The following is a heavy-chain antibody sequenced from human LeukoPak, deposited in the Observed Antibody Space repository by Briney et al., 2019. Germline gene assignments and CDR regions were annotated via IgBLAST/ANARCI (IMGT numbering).Heavy chain of an antibody. D-gene: IGHD6-19*01. Sequence: GGSLRLSCAASGFTFDDYAMHWVRQAPGKGLEWVSGISWNSGSIGYADSVKGRFTISRDNAKNSLYLQMNSLRAEDTALYYCAKGVAGQYNWFDPWGQGTLVTVSS. V-gene: IGHV3-9*01. J-gene: IGHJ5*02. CDR3: AKGVAGQYNWFDP. CDR1: GFTFDDYA. CDR2: ISWNSGSI.